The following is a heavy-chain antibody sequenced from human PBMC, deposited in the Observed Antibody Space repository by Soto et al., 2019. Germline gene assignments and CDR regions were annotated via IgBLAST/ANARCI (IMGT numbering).Heavy chain of an antibody. V-gene: IGHV3-33*01. CDR1: GFTFSSYG. CDR2: IWYDGSNK. Sequence: VGSLRLSCAASGFTFSSYGMHWVRQAPGKGLEWVAVIWYDGSNKYYADSVKGRFTISRDNSKNTLYLQMNSLRAEDTAVYYCARDRVFGSGWYYDYWGQGTLVTVSS. J-gene: IGHJ4*02. D-gene: IGHD6-19*01. CDR3: ARDRVFGSGWYYDY.